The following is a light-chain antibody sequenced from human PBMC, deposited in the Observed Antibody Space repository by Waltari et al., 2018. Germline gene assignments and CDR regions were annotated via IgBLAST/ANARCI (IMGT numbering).Light chain of an antibody. V-gene: IGLV1-44*01. CDR3: AAWDDSLNAVL. Sequence: QSVLTQPPSASGTPGQRVTISCSGSSSNIGSNTVNWYQQLPGTAPKLLIYSNNQRPSGGPDRCAGSKSGASASLAISGLQSEDEADYYCAAWDDSLNAVLFGGGTKLTVL. J-gene: IGLJ2*01. CDR1: SSNIGSNT. CDR2: SNN.